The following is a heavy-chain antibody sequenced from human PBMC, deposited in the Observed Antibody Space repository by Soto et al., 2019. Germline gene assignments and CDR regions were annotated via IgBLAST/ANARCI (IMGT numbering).Heavy chain of an antibody. V-gene: IGHV3-30*18. CDR1: GFTFSIYG. CDR3: AKDLPDPPYYYYSMDV. J-gene: IGHJ6*02. D-gene: IGHD2-2*01. CDR2: ISYDGSSE. Sequence: QVQLVESGGGVVQSGRSLRLSCVASGFTFSIYGIHWVRQAPGKGLEWVAVISYDGSSEYYADSVKGRFTISRDNSKNTVSLQMNSLRAEDTDVYYCAKDLPDPPYYYYSMDVWGQGTTVTVSS.